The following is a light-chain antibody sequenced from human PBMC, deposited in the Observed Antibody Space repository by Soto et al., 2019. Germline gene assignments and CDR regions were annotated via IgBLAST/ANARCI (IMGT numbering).Light chain of an antibody. Sequence: QSVLTQPPSASGTPGPRITISCSGSSSNVGRNTVNWYQQLPGPAPKLLIYSNNQRPAGSPDRFYGSKSGTSASLAISGHQADDEADYYCAAWDDSLNAVVFGGGTKLTVL. V-gene: IGLV1-44*01. CDR2: SNN. CDR3: AAWDDSLNAVV. CDR1: SSNVGRNT. J-gene: IGLJ2*01.